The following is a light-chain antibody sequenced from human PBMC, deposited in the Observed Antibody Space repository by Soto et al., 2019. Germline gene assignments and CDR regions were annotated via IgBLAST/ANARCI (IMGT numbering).Light chain of an antibody. CDR1: QGLLYSDGNTY. V-gene: IGKV2-30*01. J-gene: IGKJ1*01. Sequence: DVVMTQSPLSLPVTLGQPASISCRSSQGLLYSDGNTYLNWFQQRPGQSPRRLIYKASNRDSGVPDRFSGSGSDTDFTLKISRVEAEDVGVYYCMQGSHWPPTFGQGTKVEIK. CDR2: KAS. CDR3: MQGSHWPPT.